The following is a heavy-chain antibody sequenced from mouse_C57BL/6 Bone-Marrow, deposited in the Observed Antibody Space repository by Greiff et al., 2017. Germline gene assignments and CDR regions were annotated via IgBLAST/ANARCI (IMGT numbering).Heavy chain of an antibody. V-gene: IGHV1-80*01. Sequence: QVQLQQSGAELVTPGASVKISCKASGYAFSSYWMSWAKQRPGNGLEWIGQIYPGDGDTNYNGKFKGKATLTADKSSSTAYMQLSSLTSEDSAVYFCAIYDLEDCDMDYWGQGTTVTVSS. D-gene: IGHD2-4*01. J-gene: IGHJ4*01. CDR3: AIYDLEDCDMDY. CDR2: IYPGDGDT. CDR1: GYAFSSYW.